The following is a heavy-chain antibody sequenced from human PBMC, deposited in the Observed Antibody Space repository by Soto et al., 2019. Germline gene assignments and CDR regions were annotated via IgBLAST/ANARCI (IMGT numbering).Heavy chain of an antibody. CDR1: GFTFSSYA. D-gene: IGHD2-15*01. V-gene: IGHV3-23*01. CDR2: ISGSGGST. J-gene: IGHJ6*02. CDR3: AKGPKKKAANYYYYGMDV. Sequence: PGGSLRLSCAASGFTFSSYAMSWVRQAPGKGLEWVSAISGSGGSTYYADSVKGRFTISRDNSKNTLYLQMNSLRAEDTAVYYCAKGPKKKAANYYYYGMDVWGQGTTVTVSS.